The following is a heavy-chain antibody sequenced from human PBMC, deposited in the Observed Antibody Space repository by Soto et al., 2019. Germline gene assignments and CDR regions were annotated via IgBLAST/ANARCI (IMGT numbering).Heavy chain of an antibody. D-gene: IGHD1-26*01. CDR3: ASYPWELLPYWFDP. CDR2: IYYSGST. V-gene: IGHV4-39*01. CDR1: GGSINTSSYY. J-gene: IGHJ5*02. Sequence: SETLSLTCTVSGGSINTSSYYWCWIRQPPGKGLEWIGSIYYSGSTYYNPSLKSRVTISVDTSKNQFSLKLSSVTAADTAVYYCASYPWELLPYWFDPWGQGTLVTVSS.